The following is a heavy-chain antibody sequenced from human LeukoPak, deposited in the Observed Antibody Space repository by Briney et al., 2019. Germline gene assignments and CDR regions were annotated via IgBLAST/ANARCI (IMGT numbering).Heavy chain of an antibody. D-gene: IGHD5-18*01. CDR2: MNPNSGNT. CDR3: ARGPRFPQSIHIDY. Sequence: ASVKVSCKASGYTLTSYDLNWVRQATGQGLEWMGWMNPNSGNTGYAQKFQGRVTMTRNTSISTAYMELSSLRSEDTAVYYCARGPRFPQSIHIDYWGQGTLVTVSS. V-gene: IGHV1-8*01. CDR1: GYTLTSYD. J-gene: IGHJ4*02.